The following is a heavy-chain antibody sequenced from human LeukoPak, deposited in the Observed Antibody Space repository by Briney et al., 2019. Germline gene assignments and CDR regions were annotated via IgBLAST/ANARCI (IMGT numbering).Heavy chain of an antibody. V-gene: IGHV3-23*01. CDR3: AKGYYSGSYYGPDY. CDR2: ISGSGGST. CDR1: GFTFSSYA. D-gene: IGHD1-26*01. Sequence: GGSLRLSCAASGFTFSSYAMSWVRQASGKGLEWVSAISGSGGSTYYADSVKGRFTISRDNSKNTLYLQMNSLRAEDTAVYYCAKGYYSGSYYGPDYWGQGTLVTVSS. J-gene: IGHJ4*02.